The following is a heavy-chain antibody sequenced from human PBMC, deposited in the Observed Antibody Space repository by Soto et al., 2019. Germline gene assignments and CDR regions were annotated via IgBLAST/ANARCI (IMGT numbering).Heavy chain of an antibody. J-gene: IGHJ5*02. CDR3: TKWSGFGDA. D-gene: IGHD3-10*01. CDR2: ISATGDKT. V-gene: IGHV3-23*01. CDR1: GFDFSSNS. Sequence: LRLSCAASGFDFSSNSMTWVRQAPGKGLEWVSGISATGDKTFYLDSVRGRFTVSRDIYKNILYLHMSSLRAEDTAVYYCTKWSGFGDAWGQGTLVTVSS.